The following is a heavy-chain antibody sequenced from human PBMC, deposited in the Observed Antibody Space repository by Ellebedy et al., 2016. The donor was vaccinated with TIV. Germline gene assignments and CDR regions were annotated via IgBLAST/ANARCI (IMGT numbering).Heavy chain of an antibody. CDR2: ISGSGGST. D-gene: IGHD3-10*01. Sequence: GGSLRLSXAASGFTFSSYAMSWVRQAPGKGLEWVSAISGSGGSTYYADSVKGRFTISRDNSKNTLYLQMNSLRAEDTAVYYCAKCYGSGYMGDYWGQGTLVTVSS. V-gene: IGHV3-23*01. CDR3: AKCYGSGYMGDY. CDR1: GFTFSSYA. J-gene: IGHJ4*02.